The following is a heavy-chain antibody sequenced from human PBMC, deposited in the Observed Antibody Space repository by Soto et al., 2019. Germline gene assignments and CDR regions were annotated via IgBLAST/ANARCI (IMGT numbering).Heavy chain of an antibody. CDR1: GYTFTSYG. V-gene: IGHV1-18*04. Sequence: QVQLVQSGAEVKKPGASVKVSCKASGYTFTSYGISWVRQAPGQGLEWMGWISAYNGNTNYAQKLQGRVTMTTDTATRAAYMELRSRRSDDTAVYYCARASRYYYGSESEKDDDYWGQGTLVTVSS. CDR2: ISAYNGNT. J-gene: IGHJ4*02. CDR3: ARASRYYYGSESEKDDDY. D-gene: IGHD3-10*01.